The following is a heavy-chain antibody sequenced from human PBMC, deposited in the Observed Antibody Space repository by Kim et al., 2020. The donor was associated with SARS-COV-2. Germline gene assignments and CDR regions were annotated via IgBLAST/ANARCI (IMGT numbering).Heavy chain of an antibody. CDR3: TRDNYYAAAGTDLCFYY. D-gene: IGHD6-13*01. V-gene: IGHV3-49*03. CDR1: GFTFGDYA. J-gene: IGHJ4*02. CDR2: IRSKAYGGTT. Sequence: GGSLRLSCTASGFTFGDYAMSWFRQAPGKGLEWVGFIRSKAYGGTTEYAASVKGRFTISRDDSKSIAYLQMNSLKTEDTAVYYCTRDNYYAAAGTDLCFYYWGQGTLVTVSS.